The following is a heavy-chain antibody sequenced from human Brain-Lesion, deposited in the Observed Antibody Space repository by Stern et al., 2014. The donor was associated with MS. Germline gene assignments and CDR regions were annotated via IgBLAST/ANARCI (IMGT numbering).Heavy chain of an antibody. Sequence: QVQLVQSGAEVKKPGASVKVSCKTSGYIFTGYYIHWVRQAPGQGLEWMAWINPNTGGTKYAQKFQGTDTMSRDTSISTAYVELSSLTSDDTAVYYCARDQRGITIFGVVTDYYYLGMDVWGQGTTVTVSS. CDR2: INPNTGGT. J-gene: IGHJ6*02. CDR1: GYIFTGYY. D-gene: IGHD3-3*01. CDR3: ARDQRGITIFGVVTDYYYLGMDV. V-gene: IGHV1-2*02.